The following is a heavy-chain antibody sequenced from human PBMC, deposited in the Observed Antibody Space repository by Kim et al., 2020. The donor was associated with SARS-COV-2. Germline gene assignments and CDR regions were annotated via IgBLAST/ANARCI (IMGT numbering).Heavy chain of an antibody. Sequence: GGSLRLSCAASGFTVSSNYMSWVRQAPGKGLEWVSVIYSGGSTYYADSVKGRCTISRDNSKNTLYLQMNSLRAEDTAVYYCARDRGTRYSTQDWGQGTLVTVSS. V-gene: IGHV3-53*01. D-gene: IGHD6-13*01. CDR2: IYSGGST. J-gene: IGHJ4*02. CDR1: GFTVSSNY. CDR3: ARDRGTRYSTQD.